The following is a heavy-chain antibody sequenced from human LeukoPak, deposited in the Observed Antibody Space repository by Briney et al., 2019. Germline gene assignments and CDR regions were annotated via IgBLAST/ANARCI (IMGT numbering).Heavy chain of an antibody. Sequence: PSETLSLTCTVSGGSISSSSYYWGWIRQPPGKGLEWIGRIYYSGSTYYNPSLKSRVTISVDTSKNQFSLKLSSVTAADTAVYYCATSLYQSSRWELLQYYWGQGTLVTVSS. D-gene: IGHD1-26*01. CDR2: IYYSGST. CDR3: ATSLYQSSRWELLQYY. CDR1: GGSISSSSYY. J-gene: IGHJ4*02. V-gene: IGHV4-39*01.